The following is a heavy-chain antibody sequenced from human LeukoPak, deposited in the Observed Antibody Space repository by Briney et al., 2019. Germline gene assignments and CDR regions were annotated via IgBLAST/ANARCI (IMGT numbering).Heavy chain of an antibody. CDR1: GFTFSSYA. CDR2: ISGGGGST. J-gene: IGHJ4*02. V-gene: IGHV3-23*01. CDR3: AKDPNYYDSSGYYY. Sequence: PGGSLRLSCAASGFTFSSYAMSWVRQAPGKGLEWVSAISGGGGSTYYADSVKGRFTISRDNSKNTLYLQMNSLRAEDTAVYYCAKDPNYYDSSGYYYWGQGTLVTVSS. D-gene: IGHD3-22*01.